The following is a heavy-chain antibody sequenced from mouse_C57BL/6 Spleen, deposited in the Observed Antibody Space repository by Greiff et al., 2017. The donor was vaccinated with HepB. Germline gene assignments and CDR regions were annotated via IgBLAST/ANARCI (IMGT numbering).Heavy chain of an antibody. D-gene: IGHD1-1*01. CDR1: GFNIKGYY. CDR2: IDPEDGDT. J-gene: IGHJ1*03. Sequence: EVQLQQSGAELVKPGASVKLSCTASGFNIKGYYMHWVKQRTEQGLEWIGWIDPEDGDTKYAPKFQGKATITADTSSNTAYLQLSTLTSEDTAVYYCARMPVVATDWYFDVWGTGTTVTVSS. CDR3: ARMPVVATDWYFDV. V-gene: IGHV14-2*01.